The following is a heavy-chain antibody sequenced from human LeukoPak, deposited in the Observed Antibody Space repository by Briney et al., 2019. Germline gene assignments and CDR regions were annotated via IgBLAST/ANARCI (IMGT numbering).Heavy chain of an antibody. Sequence: GGSLRLSCAASGFTFDDYAMHWGRQGPGKSLEWVSLINENGDIAYYGDSVRGRFTVSRDNAKNSLYLQMNSLTTEDTPLYYCAKARWEPNFDYWGQGTLVTVSS. CDR2: INENGDIA. CDR1: GFTFDDYA. CDR3: AKARWEPNFDY. V-gene: IGHV3-43*02. J-gene: IGHJ4*02. D-gene: IGHD1-26*01.